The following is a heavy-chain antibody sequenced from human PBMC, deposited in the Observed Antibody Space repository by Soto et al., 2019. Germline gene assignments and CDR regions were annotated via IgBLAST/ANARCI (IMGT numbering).Heavy chain of an antibody. V-gene: IGHV1-18*01. J-gene: IGHJ5*02. D-gene: IGHD3-10*01. CDR1: GYTFTSYG. CDR3: ARLPLGWGWGSYYNFFWFAP. CDR2: ISAYNGNT. Sequence: GASVKVSCKASGYTFTSYGISWVRQAPGQGLEWMGWISAYNGNTNYAQKLQGRVTMTTDTSTSTAYMELRSLRSDDTAVYYCARLPLGWGWGSYYNFFWFAPWGQGTRVTVSS.